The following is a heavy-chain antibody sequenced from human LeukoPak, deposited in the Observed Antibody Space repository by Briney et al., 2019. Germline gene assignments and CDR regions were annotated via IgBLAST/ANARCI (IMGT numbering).Heavy chain of an antibody. CDR2: INHSGST. Sequence: SETLSLTCAVYGGSFSGYYWSWIRQPPGKGLEWIGEINHSGSTNYNPSLKSRVTISVDTSKNQFSLKLSSVTAADTAVYYCARRDYGDSGYFFDYWGQGTLVTVSP. V-gene: IGHV4-34*01. CDR1: GGSFSGYY. CDR3: ARRDYGDSGYFFDY. J-gene: IGHJ4*02. D-gene: IGHD4-17*01.